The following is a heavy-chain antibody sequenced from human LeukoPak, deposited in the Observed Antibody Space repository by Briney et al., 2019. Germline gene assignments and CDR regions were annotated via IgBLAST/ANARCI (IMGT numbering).Heavy chain of an antibody. CDR1: GFTFSSYG. CDR3: AKGLYDILTGYYPLFDY. V-gene: IGHV3-30*18. J-gene: IGHJ4*02. Sequence: PGGSLRLSCAASGFTFSSYGMHWVRQAPGKGLEWVAVISYDGSNKYYADSVKGRFTISRDNSKNTLYLQMNSLRAEDTAVYYCAKGLYDILTGYYPLFDYWGQGTLITVSS. D-gene: IGHD3-9*01. CDR2: ISYDGSNK.